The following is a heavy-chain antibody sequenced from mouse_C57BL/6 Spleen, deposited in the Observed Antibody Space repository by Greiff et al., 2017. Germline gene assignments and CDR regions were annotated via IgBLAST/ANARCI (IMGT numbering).Heavy chain of an antibody. V-gene: IGHV5-17*01. CDR2: ISSGSSTI. CDR1: GFTFSDYG. CDR3: ARPGYDYAGGAMDY. J-gene: IGHJ4*01. D-gene: IGHD2-4*01. Sequence: EVKLMESGGGLVKPGGSLKLSCAASGFTFSDYGMHWVRQAPEKGLEWVAYISSGSSTIYYADTVKGRFTISRDNAKNTLFLQMTSLRSEDTAMYYCARPGYDYAGGAMDYWGQGTSVTVSS.